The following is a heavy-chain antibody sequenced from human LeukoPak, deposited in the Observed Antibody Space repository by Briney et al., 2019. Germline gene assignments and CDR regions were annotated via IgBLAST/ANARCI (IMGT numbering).Heavy chain of an antibody. V-gene: IGHV4-61*09. D-gene: IGHD3-9*01. CDR3: ARWERYYDLLTGKRGGYFDY. CDR2: IYNTGST. CDR1: GGSINSGNYY. J-gene: IGHJ4*02. Sequence: PSETLSLTCTVSGGSINSGNYYWSWIRQPAGKGLEWIGHIYNTGSTNYSPSLKGRVTISIDTSKNQFSLKLSSVTAADTAVYYCARWERYYDLLTGKRGGYFDYWGQGALVTVSS.